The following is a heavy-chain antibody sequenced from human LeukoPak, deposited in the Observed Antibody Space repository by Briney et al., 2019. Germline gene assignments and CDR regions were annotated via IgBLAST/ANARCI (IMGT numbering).Heavy chain of an antibody. Sequence: PSETLPLTCTVSGGSISSSSYYWGWIRQPPGKGLEWIGNIYYGGSTYYNPSLKSRVTISVDTSKNQFSLKLSSVTAADTAVYYCARQAAGEWLPRGWFDPWGQGTLVTVSS. V-gene: IGHV4-39*01. J-gene: IGHJ5*02. CDR2: IYYGGST. D-gene: IGHD3-3*01. CDR3: ARQAAGEWLPRGWFDP. CDR1: GGSISSSSYY.